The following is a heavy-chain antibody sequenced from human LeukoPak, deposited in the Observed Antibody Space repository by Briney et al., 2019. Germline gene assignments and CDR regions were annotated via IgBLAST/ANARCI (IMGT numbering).Heavy chain of an antibody. D-gene: IGHD6-19*01. CDR3: ARVFSVAGPY. CDR1: GFTFSSYK. V-gene: IGHV3-48*03. J-gene: IGHJ4*02. Sequence: GGSLRLSCAASGFTFSSYKMNWVRQAPGKGLEWVSYISSSGSTIYYADSVKGRFTISRDNAKNSLYLQMNSLRAEDTAVYYCARVFSVAGPYWGQGTLVTVSS. CDR2: ISSSGSTI.